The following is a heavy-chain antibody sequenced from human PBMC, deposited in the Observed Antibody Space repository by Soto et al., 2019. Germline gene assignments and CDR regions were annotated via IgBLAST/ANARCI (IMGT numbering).Heavy chain of an antibody. Sequence: PSGTLSLTCAVYGESFSGYYWSWIRQPPGKGLEWIGEINRSRSTNHNPSLKSRVTISVDTSKNQFSLKLNSVTAADTAVYYCARGWVGTGSHYFRFWGQGTLVTVSS. CDR1: GESFSGYY. CDR3: ARGWVGTGSHYFRF. D-gene: IGHD3-9*01. J-gene: IGHJ4*02. V-gene: IGHV4-34*01. CDR2: INRSRST.